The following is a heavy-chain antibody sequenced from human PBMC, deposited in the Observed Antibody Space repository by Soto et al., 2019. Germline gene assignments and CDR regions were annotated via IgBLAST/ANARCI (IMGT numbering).Heavy chain of an antibody. V-gene: IGHV4-59*01. D-gene: IGHD3-10*02. CDR1: GGSISSYY. CDR3: ASMIGDPVLSFDS. J-gene: IGHJ5*01. Sequence: QVQLQESGPGLVKPSETLSLPCTVSGGSISSYYWSWIRQPPGKGLEWIGFIVYSGSTSYNPSLKSRVTLSTYTSADQFSLTLNSVTAADTAVYYCASMIGDPVLSFDSWGQGTLVDVS. CDR2: IVYSGST.